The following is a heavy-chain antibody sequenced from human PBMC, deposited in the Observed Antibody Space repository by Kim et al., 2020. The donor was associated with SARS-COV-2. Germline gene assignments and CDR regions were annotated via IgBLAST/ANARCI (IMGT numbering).Heavy chain of an antibody. CDR1: GFTFSNAW. J-gene: IGHJ6*02. CDR2: IKSKTDGGTT. Sequence: GGSLRLSCAASGFTFSNAWMSWVRQAPGKGLEWVGRIKSKTDGGTTDYAAPVKGRFTISRDDSKNTLYLQMNSLKTEDTAVYYCTTDPTRLLLWFGELLSPLGMDVWGQGTTVTVSS. V-gene: IGHV3-15*01. D-gene: IGHD3-10*01. CDR3: TTDPTRLLLWFGELLSPLGMDV.